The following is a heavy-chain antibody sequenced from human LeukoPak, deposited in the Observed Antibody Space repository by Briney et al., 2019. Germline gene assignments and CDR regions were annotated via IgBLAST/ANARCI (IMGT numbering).Heavy chain of an antibody. CDR2: IYYSGST. V-gene: IGHV4-61*01. CDR3: AATVTTGGSVDY. Sequence: SETLSLTCTVSGYSISSGYYWGWIRQPLGKGLEWIGYIYYSGSTNYNPSLKSRVTISVDTSKNQFSLKLSSVTAADTAVYYCAATVTTGGSVDYWGQGTLVTVSS. D-gene: IGHD4-17*01. CDR1: GYSISSGYY. J-gene: IGHJ4*02.